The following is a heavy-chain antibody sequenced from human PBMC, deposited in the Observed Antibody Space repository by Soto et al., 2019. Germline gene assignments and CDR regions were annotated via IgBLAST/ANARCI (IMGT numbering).Heavy chain of an antibody. J-gene: IGHJ4*02. CDR2: TDGDGGNT. CDR1: GFTFSHYW. V-gene: IGHV3-74*01. CDR3: ARDGAAPASDFDY. D-gene: IGHD6-25*01. Sequence: PGGSLRLSCAASGFTFSHYWMNWVRQAPGKGLVWVSRTDGDGGNTRYADSVKGRFTISRDNAKNTLYLQMNSLRAEDTAVYYCARDGAAPASDFDYWGKGTLVTVSS.